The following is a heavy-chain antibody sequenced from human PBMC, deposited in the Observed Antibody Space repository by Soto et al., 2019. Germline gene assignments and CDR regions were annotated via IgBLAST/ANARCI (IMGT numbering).Heavy chain of an antibody. J-gene: IGHJ6*02. CDR2: LYYTGST. D-gene: IGHD2-21*01. CDR3: AASCVGCGGFNYYGMDV. CDR1: GDSISSVAHY. Sequence: PSETLSLTCSVSGDSISSVAHYWAWVRQPPGKGLEWIGSLYYTGSTYYNPSLKSRAAISIDTSKNQFSLKLSSVTAADTAVYYCAASCVGCGGFNYYGMDVWGQGTTVTVSS. V-gene: IGHV4-39*07.